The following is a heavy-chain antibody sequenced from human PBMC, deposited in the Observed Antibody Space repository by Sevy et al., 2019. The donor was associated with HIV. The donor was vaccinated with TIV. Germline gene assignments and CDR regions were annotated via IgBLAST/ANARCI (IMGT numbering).Heavy chain of an antibody. Sequence: RGSLRLSCAASDFIFSTYAMSWVRQAPGKGLEWVSGISGSGDSTYYANSVKGRFTISRDNSKNTLYLQMNSLRAEDTAVYYCRRGDTLDDWGQGTLVTVSS. D-gene: IGHD5-18*01. V-gene: IGHV3-23*01. CDR1: DFIFSTYA. CDR2: ISGSGDST. J-gene: IGHJ4*02. CDR3: RRGDTLDD.